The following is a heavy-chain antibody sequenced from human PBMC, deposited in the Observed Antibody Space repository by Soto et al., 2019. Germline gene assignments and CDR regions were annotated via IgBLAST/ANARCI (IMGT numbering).Heavy chain of an antibody. V-gene: IGHV1-18*01. CDR2: ISAYNGNT. Sequence: ASVKVSCKASGYTFTSYGISWVRQAPGQGLEWMGWISAYNGNTNYAQKLQGRVTMTTDTSTSTAYMELRSLRSDDTAVYYCARDGPYSSSWSDGSNWGQGTLVTVSS. J-gene: IGHJ4*02. CDR1: GYTFTSYG. CDR3: ARDGPYSSSWSDGSN. D-gene: IGHD6-13*01.